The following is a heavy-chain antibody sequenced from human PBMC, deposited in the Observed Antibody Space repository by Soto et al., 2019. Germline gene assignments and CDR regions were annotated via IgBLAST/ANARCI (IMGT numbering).Heavy chain of an antibody. V-gene: IGHV5-51*01. J-gene: IGHJ6*02. CDR1: GYSFSNYW. CDR3: TRQSSYYGMDV. Sequence: PGASLKISCKGSGYSFSNYWIGWVRQMPGKGLEWMGIIYPDDSDTRYNPSFQGQVTISADKSSTTAYLQWSSLKASDTAMYYCTRQSSYYGMDVWGQGTTVTVSS. CDR2: IYPDDSDT.